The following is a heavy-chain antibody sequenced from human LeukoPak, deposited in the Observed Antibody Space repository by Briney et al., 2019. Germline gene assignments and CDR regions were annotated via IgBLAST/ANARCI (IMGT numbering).Heavy chain of an antibody. CDR3: ARAAAADDAFDI. CDR2: IYTSGST. CDR1: GGSISSGSYY. J-gene: IGHJ3*02. D-gene: IGHD6-13*01. Sequence: SETLSLTCTVSGGSISSGSYYWSWIRQPAGKGLEWIGRIYTSGSTNYNPSFKSRVTISVDTSKNQFSLKLSPVTAADTAVYYCARAAAADDAFDIWGQGTMVTVSS. V-gene: IGHV4-61*02.